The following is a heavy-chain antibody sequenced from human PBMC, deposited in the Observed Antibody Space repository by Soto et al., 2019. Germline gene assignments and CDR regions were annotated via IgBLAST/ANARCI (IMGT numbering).Heavy chain of an antibody. CDR2: ISGSGGST. V-gene: IGHV3-23*01. J-gene: IGHJ3*02. Sequence: GSLRLSCAASGYTFSDYYMSWVRQAPGKGLEWVSAISGSGGSTYYADSVKGRFTISRDNSKNTLYLQMNSLRAEDTAVYYCAKDLNYYDSSGYSPAFDIWGQGTMVTVSS. D-gene: IGHD3-22*01. CDR3: AKDLNYYDSSGYSPAFDI. CDR1: GYTFSDYY.